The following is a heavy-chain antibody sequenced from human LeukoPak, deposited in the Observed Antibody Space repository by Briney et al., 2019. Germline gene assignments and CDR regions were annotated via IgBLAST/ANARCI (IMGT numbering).Heavy chain of an antibody. J-gene: IGHJ4*02. CDR3: ASGLELDY. Sequence: PAGGSLRLSCAASGFTFRSYWMRWVRQALGKGLEWVANIKQDGSEKNYVDSVKGRFTISRDNAKNSLYLQMNSLRAEDTAVYYCASGLELDYWGQGTLVTVSS. CDR2: IKQDGSEK. CDR1: GFTFRSYW. V-gene: IGHV3-7*03.